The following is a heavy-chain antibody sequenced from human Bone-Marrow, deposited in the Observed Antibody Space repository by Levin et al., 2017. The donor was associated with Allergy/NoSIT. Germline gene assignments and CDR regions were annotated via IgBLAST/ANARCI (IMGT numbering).Heavy chain of an antibody. D-gene: IGHD6-19*01. Sequence: PGGSLRLSCAASGFTLSSSSMNWVRQAPGRGLEWVSYISSGRSAIYYADSVKGRFTISRDNARNSLYLQMNSLRDEDTAVYYCARDLIADYSSRYYGMDVWGQGTTVTVSS. CDR3: ARDLIADYSSRYYGMDV. V-gene: IGHV3-48*02. CDR2: ISSGRSAI. CDR1: GFTLSSSS. J-gene: IGHJ6*02.